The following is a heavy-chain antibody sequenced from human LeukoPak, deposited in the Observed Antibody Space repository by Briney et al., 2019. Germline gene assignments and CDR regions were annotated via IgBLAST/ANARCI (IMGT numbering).Heavy chain of an antibody. Sequence: GGSLRLSCAASGFTFNDYAMYWVRQTPGKGLEWVTLISYDEYDKSYADSVRGRFTISRDNSKNTLYLQMDSLRAEDTAVYYCARGGYVDTAMDFDYWGQGTLVTVSS. CDR3: ARGGYVDTAMDFDY. J-gene: IGHJ4*02. V-gene: IGHV3-30-3*01. D-gene: IGHD5-18*01. CDR1: GFTFNDYA. CDR2: ISYDEYDK.